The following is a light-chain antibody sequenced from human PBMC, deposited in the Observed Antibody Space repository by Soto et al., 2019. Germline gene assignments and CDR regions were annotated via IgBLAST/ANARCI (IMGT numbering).Light chain of an antibody. CDR3: QKYNSAPLT. CDR1: QGIAPY. Sequence: DVQMTQSPSSLSAFVGDRVTITCRASQGIAPYLAWFQQKPGKVPKLLIYATSTLQSGVPSRFSGSGSGTDFTLTINSLQSEDVGTYYCQKYNSAPLTVGGGTKVEIK. V-gene: IGKV1-27*01. J-gene: IGKJ4*01. CDR2: ATS.